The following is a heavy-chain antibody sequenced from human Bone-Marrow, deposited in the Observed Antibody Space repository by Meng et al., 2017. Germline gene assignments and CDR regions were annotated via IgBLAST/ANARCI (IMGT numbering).Heavy chain of an antibody. CDR2: INSDGSST. V-gene: IGHV3-74*01. J-gene: IGHJ4*02. D-gene: IGHD6-13*01. CDR1: VFTFSGYW. Sequence: GQVVEPGGWFVRGAGALRLSCAVYVFTFSGYWMHRVRQAPGKWLVWVSRINSDGSSTSYADSVKGRFTISRDNAKNTLYLQMNSLRAEDTAVYYCERGPRVISAIAAAGIDYWGQGTLVTVSS. CDR3: ERGPRVISAIAAAGIDY.